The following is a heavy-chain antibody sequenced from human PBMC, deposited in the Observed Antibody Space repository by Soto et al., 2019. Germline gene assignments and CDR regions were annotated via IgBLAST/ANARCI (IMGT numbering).Heavy chain of an antibody. CDR3: GRDEVRNGVGV. CDR2: IKGDGSEK. V-gene: IGHV3-7*01. J-gene: IGHJ6*02. CDR1: GFTFSSYI. Sequence: PGGSLRLSCAASGFTFSSYIMNWARQAPGKGLEWVANIKGDGSEKRYVDSVRGRSTISRDNAKNSVYLQMNSLRADDTALYYCGRDEVRNGVGVGGQGTTVTVSS.